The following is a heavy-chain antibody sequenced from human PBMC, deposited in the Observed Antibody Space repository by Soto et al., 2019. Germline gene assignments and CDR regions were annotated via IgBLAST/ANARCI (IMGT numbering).Heavy chain of an antibody. D-gene: IGHD3-3*01. J-gene: IGHJ4*02. CDR1: GFSFGSYA. Sequence: GGSLRLACAASGFSFGSYALSWVRQAPGKGLEWVSTISGSDGKTFYADSVKGRFPISRDTSQSTLYLQMNSLRADDTAMYYCARWSYLDYWGQGTRVTVSS. CDR2: ISGSDGKT. CDR3: ARWSYLDY. V-gene: IGHV3-23*01.